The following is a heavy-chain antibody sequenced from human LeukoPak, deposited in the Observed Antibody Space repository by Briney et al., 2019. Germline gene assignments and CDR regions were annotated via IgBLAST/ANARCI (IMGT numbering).Heavy chain of an antibody. CDR1: GFTFSSYS. CDR3: ARDIIAVRFFDY. J-gene: IGHJ4*02. Sequence: GGSLRLSCAASGFTFSSYSMNWVRQAPGKGLEWVSSISSSSSYIYYADSVKGRFTISRDNAKNSLYLQMNSLRAEDTAVYYCARDIIAVRFFDYWGQGTLVTVSS. D-gene: IGHD6-19*01. V-gene: IGHV3-21*01. CDR2: ISSSSSYI.